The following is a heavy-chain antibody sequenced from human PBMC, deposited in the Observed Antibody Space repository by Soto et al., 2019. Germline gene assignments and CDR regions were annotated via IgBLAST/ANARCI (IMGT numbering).Heavy chain of an antibody. Sequence: SGPTLVNPTQTLTLTCTFSGFSLSTSGVGVGWIRQPPGKALEWLALIYWDDDKRYSPSLKVRPTITKDTTKNQVVLTMTNMDPVDTATYYCAHRLAPTVTTAGVGFDPWGQGTLVTVSS. V-gene: IGHV2-5*02. CDR1: GFSLSTSGVG. D-gene: IGHD4-17*01. J-gene: IGHJ5*02. CDR3: AHRLAPTVTTAGVGFDP. CDR2: IYWDDDK.